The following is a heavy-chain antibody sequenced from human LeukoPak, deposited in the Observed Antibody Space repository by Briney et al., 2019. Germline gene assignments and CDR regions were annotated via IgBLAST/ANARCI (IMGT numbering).Heavy chain of an antibody. CDR2: IQYSGGT. V-gene: IGHV4-59*08. Sequence: SETLSLTCTVSGGSLSGHYWSWIRQPPGKGLEWIGNIQYSGGTSYNPSLNSRVTISLDTSKKQFSLKLTSVTAADTAMYYCARILHNWFDPWGQGTLVTVSS. CDR3: ARILHNWFDP. D-gene: IGHD2-15*01. J-gene: IGHJ5*02. CDR1: GGSLSGHY.